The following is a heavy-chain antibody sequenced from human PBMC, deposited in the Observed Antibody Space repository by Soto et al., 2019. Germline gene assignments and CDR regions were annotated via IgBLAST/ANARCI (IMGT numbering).Heavy chain of an antibody. J-gene: IGHJ4*02. V-gene: IGHV4-31*03. CDR2: ISYSGST. CDR1: GGSISSGGYY. D-gene: IGHD5-18*01. Sequence: QVQLQESGPGLVTPSQTLSLTCTVSGGSISSGGYYWSWIRQHPGKGLEWIGYISYSGSTYYNPSLKSRVSISVDTSKNQFSLKLSSVTAADTAVYYCARVVQLWYHCDYWGQGTLVTVSS. CDR3: ARVVQLWYHCDY.